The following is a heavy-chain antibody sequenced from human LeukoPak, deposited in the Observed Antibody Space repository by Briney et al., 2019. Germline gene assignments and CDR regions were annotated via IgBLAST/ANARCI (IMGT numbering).Heavy chain of an antibody. CDR2: INHSGST. Sequence: SETLSLTCAVYGGSFSGYYWSWIRQPPGKGLEWIGEINHSGSTNYNPSLKSRVTISIDTSKNQFSLRLSSVTAADTAVYCCARLIVGATYYMDVWGKGTTVTVSS. J-gene: IGHJ6*03. CDR1: GGSFSGYY. CDR3: ARLIVGATYYMDV. D-gene: IGHD1-26*01. V-gene: IGHV4-34*01.